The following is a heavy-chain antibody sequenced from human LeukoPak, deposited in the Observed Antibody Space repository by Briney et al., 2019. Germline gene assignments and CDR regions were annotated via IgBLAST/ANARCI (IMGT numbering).Heavy chain of an antibody. CDR3: ARDTQWLVLFVY. CDR1: GFTFSSYS. CDR2: ISSSSSYI. V-gene: IGHV3-21*01. Sequence: GGSLRLSCAASGFTFSSYSMNWVRQAPGKGLEWVSSISSSSSYIYYADSVKGRFTISRDNAKNSLYLQMNSLRAEDTAVYYCARDTQWLVLFVYWGQGTLVTVSS. J-gene: IGHJ4*02. D-gene: IGHD6-19*01.